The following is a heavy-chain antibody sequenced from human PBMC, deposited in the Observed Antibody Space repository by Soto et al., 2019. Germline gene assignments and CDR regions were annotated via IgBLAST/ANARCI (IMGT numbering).Heavy chain of an antibody. Sequence: PSETLSLTCTVSGGLISSYYWSWIRQPPGKGLESIGYIYYSGSTLYNPSLKSRVTISVDTSKNQFSLKLSSVTAADTAVYYCARRWGRTFDYWGQGTLVTVSS. CDR2: IYYSGST. CDR3: ARRWGRTFDY. V-gene: IGHV4-59*08. D-gene: IGHD7-27*01. CDR1: GGLISSYY. J-gene: IGHJ4*02.